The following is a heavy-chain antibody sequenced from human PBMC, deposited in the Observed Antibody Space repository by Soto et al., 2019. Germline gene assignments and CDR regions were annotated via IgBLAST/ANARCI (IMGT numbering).Heavy chain of an antibody. V-gene: IGHV4-59*08. D-gene: IGHD3-10*01. CDR2: IYYSGST. CDR1: GGSISSYY. J-gene: IGHJ6*02. Sequence: SETLSLTCTVSGGSISSYYWSWIRQPPGKGLEWIGYIYYSGSTNYNPSLKSRVTISVDTSKNQFSLKLSSVTAADTAVYYFARTLWFWESDPYYYGMDVWGQGTTVTVSS. CDR3: ARTLWFWESDPYYYGMDV.